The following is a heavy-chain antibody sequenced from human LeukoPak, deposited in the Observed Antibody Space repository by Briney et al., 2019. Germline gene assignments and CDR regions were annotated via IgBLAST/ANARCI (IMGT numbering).Heavy chain of an antibody. D-gene: IGHD3-3*01. CDR1: GNSFSSDY. V-gene: IGHV4-4*07. Sequence: SETLSLTCTVSGNSFSSDYWAWVRQPAGKGLEWIGRIHTSGSTKYNPVFKSRVTISVDESKNQFSLTLTSVTAADTAVYYCARHRPDLWSGYSPFDYWGRGILVTVTS. J-gene: IGHJ4*02. CDR2: IHTSGST. CDR3: ARHRPDLWSGYSPFDY.